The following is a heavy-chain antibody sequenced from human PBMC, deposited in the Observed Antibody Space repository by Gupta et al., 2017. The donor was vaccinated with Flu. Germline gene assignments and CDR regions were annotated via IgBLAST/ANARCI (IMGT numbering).Heavy chain of an antibody. V-gene: IGHV1-8*01. CDR1: GDTFTSYT. CDR2: MNPNSGHT. Sequence: ASGDTFTSYTINWVRQATGQGLEWMGWMNPNSGHTGYAQRFQGKVTMTRDIAMSTAYLELNSLTSEDTAVYFCARGAGDSLWGQGTLVTVSS. J-gene: IGHJ4*02. CDR3: ARGAGDSL. D-gene: IGHD2-15*01.